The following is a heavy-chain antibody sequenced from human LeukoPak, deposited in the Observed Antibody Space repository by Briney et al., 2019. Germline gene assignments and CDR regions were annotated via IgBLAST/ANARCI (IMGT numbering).Heavy chain of an antibody. D-gene: IGHD3-22*01. V-gene: IGHV4-39*01. Sequence: SETLSLTCTVSGGSISSSSYYWGWIRQPPRKGLEWIGSIYYSGSTYYNPSLKSRVTISVDTSKNQFSLKLSSVTAADTAVYYCARLVVTMIVVVDWGQGTLVTVSS. J-gene: IGHJ4*02. CDR1: GGSISSSSYY. CDR3: ARLVVTMIVVVD. CDR2: IYYSGST.